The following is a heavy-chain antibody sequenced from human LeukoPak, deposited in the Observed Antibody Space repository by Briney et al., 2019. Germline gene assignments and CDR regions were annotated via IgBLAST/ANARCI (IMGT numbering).Heavy chain of an antibody. CDR3: ATVALLRGSSGYYYYFDY. D-gene: IGHD3-22*01. CDR1: GGTFSSYA. V-gene: IGHV1-69*05. Sequence: SVKVSCKASGGTFSSYAISWVRQAPGQGLEWMGGIIPIFGTANYAQKFQGRVTITTDESTNTAYMELSSLRSEDTAVYYCATVALLRGSSGYYYYFDYWGQGTLVTVSS. CDR2: IIPIFGTA. J-gene: IGHJ4*02.